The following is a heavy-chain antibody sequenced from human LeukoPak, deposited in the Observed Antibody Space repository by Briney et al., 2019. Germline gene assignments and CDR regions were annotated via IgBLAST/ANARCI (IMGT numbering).Heavy chain of an antibody. J-gene: IGHJ4*02. CDR3: ARLGAPHLYGRGY. Sequence: SVKVSCKASGGTFSSYAISWVRQAPGQGLEWMGRIIPILGIANYAQKFQGRVTITADKSTSTAYMELSSLRSEDTAVYYCARLGAPHLYGRGYWGQGTLVTVSS. V-gene: IGHV1-69*04. CDR1: GGTFSSYA. CDR2: IIPILGIA. D-gene: IGHD4-17*01.